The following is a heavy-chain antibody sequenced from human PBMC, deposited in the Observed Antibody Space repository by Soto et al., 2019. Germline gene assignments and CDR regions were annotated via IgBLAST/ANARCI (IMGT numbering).Heavy chain of an antibody. J-gene: IGHJ5*02. CDR2: IYYSGST. CDR3: ARHYSSGSRNWFDP. D-gene: IGHD6-19*01. V-gene: IGHV4-39*01. Sequence: SDTLSLTCSVSGGSINSSSYFWGWVRQPPGKGLEWIGSIYYSGSTYYNPSLRSRVTISVDTSKNQFSLKLSSVTAADTAVFYCARHYSSGSRNWFDPWGQGTLVTVSS. CDR1: GGSINSSSYF.